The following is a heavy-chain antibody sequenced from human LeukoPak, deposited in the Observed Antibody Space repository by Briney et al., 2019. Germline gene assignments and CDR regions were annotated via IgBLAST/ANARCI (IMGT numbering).Heavy chain of an antibody. CDR3: AREIYYDSSAYDY. CDR2: VYHSGSI. Sequence: SETLSLTRTVSGDSLVSGHYWGWIRQPPGQGLEWVGSVYHSGSIYYNPSLKSRVIMSVDTSKNQFSLKLSSLTAADTAIYYCAREIYYDSSAYDYWGQGTLVTVSS. D-gene: IGHD3-22*01. J-gene: IGHJ4*02. CDR1: GDSLVSGHY. V-gene: IGHV4-38-2*02.